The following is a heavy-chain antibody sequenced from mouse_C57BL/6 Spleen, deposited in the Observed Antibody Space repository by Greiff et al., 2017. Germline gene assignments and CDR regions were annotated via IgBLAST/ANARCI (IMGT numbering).Heavy chain of an antibody. Sequence: QVQLQQSGPELVKPGASVKISCKASGYAFSSSWMNWVKQRPGKGLEWIGRIYPGDGDTNYNGKFKGKATLTADKSSSTAYMQLSSLTSEDSAVYFCAREGYSLWGQGTTLTVSS. V-gene: IGHV1-82*01. CDR1: GYAFSSSW. J-gene: IGHJ2*01. CDR2: IYPGDGDT. CDR3: AREGYSL. D-gene: IGHD2-12*01.